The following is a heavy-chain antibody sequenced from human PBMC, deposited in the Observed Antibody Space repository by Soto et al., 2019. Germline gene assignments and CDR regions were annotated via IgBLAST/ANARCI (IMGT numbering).Heavy chain of an antibody. CDR2: IIPIFGTA. CDR1: GGTFSSYA. D-gene: IGHD3-22*01. V-gene: IGHV1-69*12. CDR3: ARDHRSDYYDSSGYGP. Sequence: QVQLVQSGAEVKKPGSSVKVSCKASGGTFSSYAISWVRQAPGQGLEWMGGIIPIFGTANYAQKFQSRVTITADESTSTAYMELSSLRSEDTAVYYCARDHRSDYYDSSGYGPWGQGTLVTVSS. J-gene: IGHJ5*02.